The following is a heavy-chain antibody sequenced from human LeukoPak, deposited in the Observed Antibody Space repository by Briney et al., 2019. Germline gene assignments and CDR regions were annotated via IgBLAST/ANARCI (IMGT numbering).Heavy chain of an antibody. Sequence: PSETLSLTCNVSGASISSGRNYWGSLRQSPGKGLEWIGSIYYNGNSYYNPSLKSRVSISVDTSKNHISLEVSSLTAADAALYFCARHLSGSAMMHYFDSWGQGTLVTVSS. CDR1: GASISSGRNY. CDR2: IYYNGNS. V-gene: IGHV4-39*01. D-gene: IGHD5-18*01. J-gene: IGHJ4*02. CDR3: ARHLSGSAMMHYFDS.